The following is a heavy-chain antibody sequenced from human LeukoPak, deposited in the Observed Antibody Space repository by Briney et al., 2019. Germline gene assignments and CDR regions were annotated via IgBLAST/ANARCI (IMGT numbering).Heavy chain of an antibody. V-gene: IGHV4-39*07. CDR3: ASTRKAAAGIYYYYYYMDV. Sequence: PSETLSLTCTVSGGSISSSSYYWSWIRQPPGKGLEWIGEINHSGSTNYNPSLKSRVTISVDTSKNQFSLKLSSVTAADTAVYYCASTRKAAAGIYYYYYYMDVWGKGTTVTVSS. CDR2: INHSGST. CDR1: GGSISSSSYY. J-gene: IGHJ6*03. D-gene: IGHD6-13*01.